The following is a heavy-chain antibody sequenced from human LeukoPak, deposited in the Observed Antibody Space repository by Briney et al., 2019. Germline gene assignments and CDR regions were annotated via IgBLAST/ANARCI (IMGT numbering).Heavy chain of an antibody. Sequence: GASVNVSCKASGCTFSGYYIHWVRQAPGQGLEWMGWINPHSGGTEYAQKFQGRVTMTRDTSISTAYMDLGRLRSDDTAVYYCARVVYYGSGSYYEYSFGYWGQGTLVTVSS. V-gene: IGHV1-2*02. CDR2: INPHSGGT. J-gene: IGHJ4*02. CDR3: ARVVYYGSGSYYEYSFGY. D-gene: IGHD3-10*01. CDR1: GCTFSGYY.